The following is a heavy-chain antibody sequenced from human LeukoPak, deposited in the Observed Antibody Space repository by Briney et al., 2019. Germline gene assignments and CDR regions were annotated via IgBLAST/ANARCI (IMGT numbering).Heavy chain of an antibody. D-gene: IGHD3-16*01. CDR2: ISSSSSYI. J-gene: IGHJ4*02. V-gene: IGHV3-21*01. CDR1: GFTFSSFS. CDR3: ARDAGRGEY. Sequence: GGSLRLSCAASGFTFSSFSMNWIRQAPGKGLEWVSCISSSSSYIYYADSVKGRFTTSRDNAKNSLYLQMNSLRADDTAVYYCARDAGRGEYWGQGALVTASS.